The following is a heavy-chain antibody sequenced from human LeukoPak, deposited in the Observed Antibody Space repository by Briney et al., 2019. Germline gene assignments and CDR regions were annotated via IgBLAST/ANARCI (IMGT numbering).Heavy chain of an antibody. CDR3: AKTRYYYDNSGYYYAYYFDY. V-gene: IGHV3-23*01. D-gene: IGHD3-22*01. CDR2: ISGSGGST. CDR1: GFTFSSYA. Sequence: GGSLRLSCAASGFTFSSYAMSWVRQAPGKGLEWVSAISGSGGSTYYADSVKGRFTISRDNSKNTLYLQMNSLRAEDTAVYYCAKTRYYYDNSGYYYAYYFDYWGQGTLVTVSS. J-gene: IGHJ4*02.